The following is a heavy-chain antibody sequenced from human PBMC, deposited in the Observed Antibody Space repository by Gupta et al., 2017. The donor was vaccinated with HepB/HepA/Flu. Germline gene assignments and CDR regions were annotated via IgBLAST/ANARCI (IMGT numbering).Heavy chain of an antibody. CDR1: GFTFSSEW. D-gene: IGHD3/OR15-3a*01. J-gene: IGHJ4*02. Sequence: EVQLVEAGGGLVQPGGSMRLSCVGSGFTFSSEWMRWVRQAPGKGLEWVATIKPEGSEKYYVDSVKGRFTISRDNAKNSRYLQINSLRAEDTAVYYCARGWTYWGQGTLVTVSS. CDR3: ARGWTY. V-gene: IGHV3-7*01. CDR2: IKPEGSEK.